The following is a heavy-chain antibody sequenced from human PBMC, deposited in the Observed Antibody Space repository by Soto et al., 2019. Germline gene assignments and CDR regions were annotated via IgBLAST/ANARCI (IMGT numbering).Heavy chain of an antibody. Sequence: QITLKESGPTLVKPTQTLTLTCTFSGFSLSTSGVGVGWIRQPPGKALEWLALLYWDDDKRYSLSLKSRLTITEYTSKNPIVLTMTNMDPVDTAPYYGAHIGSPGLRFLEWSPGGWFDPWGQGTLVTVSS. CDR3: AHIGSPGLRFLEWSPGGWFDP. CDR1: GFSLSTSGVG. J-gene: IGHJ5*02. V-gene: IGHV2-5*02. CDR2: LYWDDDK. D-gene: IGHD3-3*01.